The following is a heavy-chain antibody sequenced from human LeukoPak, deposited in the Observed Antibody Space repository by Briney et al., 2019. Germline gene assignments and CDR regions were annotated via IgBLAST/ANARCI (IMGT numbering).Heavy chain of an antibody. J-gene: IGHJ4*02. V-gene: IGHV1-2*02. CDR3: AREWQQLVLGIAVAGPFDY. Sequence: ASVKVSCKASGYTFTGYYMHWVRQAPGQGFEWMGWINPNSGGTNYAQKFQGRVTMTRDTSISTAYMELSRLRSDDTAVYYCAREWQQLVLGIAVAGPFDYWGQGTLVTVSS. CDR1: GYTFTGYY. D-gene: IGHD6-19*01. CDR2: INPNSGGT.